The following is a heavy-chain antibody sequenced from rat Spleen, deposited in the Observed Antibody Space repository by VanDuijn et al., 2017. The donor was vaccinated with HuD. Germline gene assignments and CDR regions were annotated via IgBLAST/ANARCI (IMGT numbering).Heavy chain of an antibody. CDR3: ARDFSRYRGIWGFAY. CDR2: ISPSGGST. V-gene: IGHV5-19*01. Sequence: EVQLVESGGGLVQPGRSLKLSCAASGFTFSNYDMAWVRQAPTKGLEWVASISPSGGSTYYRDSVKGRFTISRDNAKSTLYLQMDSLRSEDTATYYCARDFSRYRGIWGFAYWGQGTLVTVSS. J-gene: IGHJ3*01. CDR1: GFTFSNYD. D-gene: IGHD1-2*01.